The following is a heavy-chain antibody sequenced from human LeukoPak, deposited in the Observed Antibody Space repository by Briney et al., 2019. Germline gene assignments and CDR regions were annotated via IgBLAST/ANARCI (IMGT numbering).Heavy chain of an antibody. CDR2: IRSKAYGGTT. V-gene: IGHV3-49*04. Sequence: PGGSLRLSCAASGFTVSSNYMSRVRQAPGKGLEWVGFIRSKAYGGTTEYAASVKGRFTISRDDSKSIAYLQMNSLKTEDTAVYYCTGFWFGELTEFDYWGQGTLVTVSS. J-gene: IGHJ4*02. CDR1: GFTVSSNY. D-gene: IGHD3-10*01. CDR3: TGFWFGELTEFDY.